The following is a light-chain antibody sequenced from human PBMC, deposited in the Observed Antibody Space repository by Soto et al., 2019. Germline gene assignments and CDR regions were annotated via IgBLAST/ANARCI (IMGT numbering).Light chain of an antibody. V-gene: IGLV1-44*01. Sequence: QSVLTQPPSASGTPGQRVTISCSGRSSNIGSNSVNWYQLLTGTAPKVLIYSNDQRPSGVPDRFSGSKSGTSASLAISGLQSEDEADYYCAAWDDSLNGVVFGGGTKVTVL. CDR1: SSNIGSNS. J-gene: IGLJ2*01. CDR2: SND. CDR3: AAWDDSLNGVV.